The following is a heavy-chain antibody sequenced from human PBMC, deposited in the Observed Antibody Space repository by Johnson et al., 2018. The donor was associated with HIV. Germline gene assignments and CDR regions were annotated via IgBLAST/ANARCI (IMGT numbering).Heavy chain of an antibody. D-gene: IGHD3-10*01. CDR3: ARDRSLWFRELWPRDAFDM. CDR2: IRYDGTNK. CDR1: GVTFSSYG. Sequence: QVQLVESGGGLVQPGGSLRLSCAASGVTFSSYGMHWVRQAPGKGLEWVAFIRYDGTNKYYADSVKGRFTVSRDNSKNTLYVEMNSLRVADTAVYYCARDRSLWFRELWPRDAFDMWGQGTKITVSS. V-gene: IGHV3-30*02. J-gene: IGHJ3*02.